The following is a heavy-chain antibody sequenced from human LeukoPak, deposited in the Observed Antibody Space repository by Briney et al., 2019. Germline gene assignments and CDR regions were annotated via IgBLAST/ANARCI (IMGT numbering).Heavy chain of an antibody. CDR2: IKQDGSEK. J-gene: IGHJ4*02. V-gene: IGHV3-7*01. CDR1: GFTFNKYW. Sequence: GGSLRLSCAASGFTFNKYWMTWVRQAPGKGLEWVANIKQDGSEKYYVDSVEGRFSISRDNAKNSLYLQISNLRAEDTALYYCARDRGYCSSGSCYGLYFDSWGQGTLVTVSS. CDR3: ARDRGYCSSGSCYGLYFDS. D-gene: IGHD2-2*03.